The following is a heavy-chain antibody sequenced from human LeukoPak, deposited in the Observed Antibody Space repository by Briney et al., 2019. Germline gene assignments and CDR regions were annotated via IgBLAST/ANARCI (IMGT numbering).Heavy chain of an antibody. J-gene: IGHJ4*02. D-gene: IGHD5-12*01. Sequence: ASVKVSCKASGYTFTGYYMHWVRQAPGQGLEGMGWINPNSGGTNYAQKFQGRVTMTRNTSISTAYMELSRLRSDDTAVYYCASSGYGGYTLDYWGQGTLVTLSS. CDR1: GYTFTGYY. V-gene: IGHV1-2*02. CDR2: INPNSGGT. CDR3: ASSGYGGYTLDY.